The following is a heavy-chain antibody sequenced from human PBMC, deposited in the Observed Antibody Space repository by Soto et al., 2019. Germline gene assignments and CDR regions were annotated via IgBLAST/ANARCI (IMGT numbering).Heavy chain of an antibody. V-gene: IGHV1-2*02. D-gene: IGHD1-26*01. Sequence: ASVKVSCKASGYTFTGYYVHWVRQAPGQGLEWMGWINPNSGDTYLAQRFQGRVTMNRDTSVGTAYMELRGLTSDDTAEYYCAKGGAIVAAGTRVYLYNAMDVWGQGTTVTVSS. J-gene: IGHJ6*02. CDR2: INPNSGDT. CDR1: GYTFTGYY. CDR3: AKGGAIVAAGTRVYLYNAMDV.